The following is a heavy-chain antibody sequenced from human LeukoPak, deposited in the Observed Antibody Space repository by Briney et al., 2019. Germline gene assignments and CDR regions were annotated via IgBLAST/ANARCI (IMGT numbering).Heavy chain of an antibody. Sequence: ASVKVSCKASGYTFNSYGFSWVRQAPGQGREWMGWIRAYNGNRNYAQKLQGRVTMTTDTSTSTAYMELRSLRSDDTAVYYCVRSDGSGYYPRTLNYWGQGTLVTVSS. CDR1: GYTFNSYG. CDR2: IRAYNGNR. J-gene: IGHJ4*02. CDR3: VRSDGSGYYPRTLNY. D-gene: IGHD3-22*01. V-gene: IGHV1-18*01.